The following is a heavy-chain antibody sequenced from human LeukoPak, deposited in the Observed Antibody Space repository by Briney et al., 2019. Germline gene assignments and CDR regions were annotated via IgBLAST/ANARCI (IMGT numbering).Heavy chain of an antibody. CDR1: GFTFSSYE. CDR2: IGSSGSTI. V-gene: IGHV3-48*03. Sequence: GGSLRLSCAASGFTFSSYEMNWVRQAPGKGLEWVSYIGSSGSTIYYADSVKGRFTISRDNAKNSLYLQMNSLRAEDTAVYYCARARQLWGTGVWYFDYWGQGTLVTVSS. J-gene: IGHJ4*02. CDR3: ARARQLWGTGVWYFDY. D-gene: IGHD5-18*01.